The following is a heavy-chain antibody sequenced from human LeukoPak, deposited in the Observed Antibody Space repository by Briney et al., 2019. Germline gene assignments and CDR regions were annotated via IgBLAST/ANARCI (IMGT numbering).Heavy chain of an antibody. CDR3: ARDRSPVTTSLFDY. CDR2: ISSSSSYI. Sequence: PGGSLRLSCAASGCTFSSYSMNWVRQAPGKGLEWVSSISSSSSYIYYADSVKGRFTISRDNAKNSLYLQMNSLRAEDTAVYYCARDRSPVTTSLFDYWGQGTLVTVSS. D-gene: IGHD4-11*01. J-gene: IGHJ4*02. CDR1: GCTFSSYS. V-gene: IGHV3-21*01.